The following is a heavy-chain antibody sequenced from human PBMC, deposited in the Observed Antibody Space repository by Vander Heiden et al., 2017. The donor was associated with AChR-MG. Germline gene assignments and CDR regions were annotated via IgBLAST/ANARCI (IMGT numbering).Heavy chain of an antibody. CDR3: ARDAFRARYFDL. V-gene: IGHV3-7*01. Sequence: QLVESGGGLVQPGGSLKLSCSASGFTFSSYWISWVRPVPGKGLEWVGNRKQGGSEKWYVDSVKGRFTISRDSAKNSVYLQMNSLRGEDTAVYYCARDAFRARYFDLWGRGTLVTVSS. CDR2: RKQGGSEK. CDR1: GFTFSSYW. J-gene: IGHJ2*01.